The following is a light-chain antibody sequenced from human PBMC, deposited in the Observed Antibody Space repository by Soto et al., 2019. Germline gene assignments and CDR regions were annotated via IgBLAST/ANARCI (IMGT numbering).Light chain of an antibody. CDR3: LLYYGGAQLV. CDR1: TGAVTSGNY. J-gene: IGLJ3*02. V-gene: IGLV7-43*01. CDR2: TTN. Sequence: QAVVTQEPSLTVSPGGTVTLTCASSTGAVTSGNYPSWFQQKPGQTPRTLIYTTNSRHSWTPARFSGSLLGGKAALTLSGVQPEDEAEYYCLLYYGGAQLVFGGGTKATVL.